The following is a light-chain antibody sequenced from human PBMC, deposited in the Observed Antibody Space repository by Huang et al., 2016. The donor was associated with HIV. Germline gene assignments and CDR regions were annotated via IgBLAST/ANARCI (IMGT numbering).Light chain of an antibody. Sequence: DIQMTQSPSTLSASVGDRVTITCRASQTINNWLAWYQQKPGKAPKLLIYKASTLESGVLSRFSGSGSGTEFTLTITSLQPDDFATYYCQQYNGNLYTFGQGTKLEIK. V-gene: IGKV1-5*03. J-gene: IGKJ2*01. CDR2: KAS. CDR3: QQYNGNLYT. CDR1: QTINNW.